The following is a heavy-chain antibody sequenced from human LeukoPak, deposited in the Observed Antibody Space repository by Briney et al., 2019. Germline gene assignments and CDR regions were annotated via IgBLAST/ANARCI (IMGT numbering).Heavy chain of an antibody. V-gene: IGHV1-69*13. J-gene: IGHJ6*02. D-gene: IGHD3-16*01. CDR2: IIPIFGTA. Sequence: SVKVSCKASGGTFSSYAISWVRQAPGQGLEWMGGIIPIFGTANYAQKFQGRVTITADESTSTAYMELSSLRSEDTAVYYCARGGSYVLAYYYYGMDVWGQGTTVTVSS. CDR1: GGTFSSYA. CDR3: ARGGSYVLAYYYYGMDV.